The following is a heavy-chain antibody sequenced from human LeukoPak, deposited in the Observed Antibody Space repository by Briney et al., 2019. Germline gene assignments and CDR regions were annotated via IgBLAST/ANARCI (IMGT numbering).Heavy chain of an antibody. Sequence: ASVKVSCKASGYTFTGYYMHWVRQAPGQGLEWMGWINPNSGGTHYAQNFQDWVTMTRDTSISTAYMELTRLRSDDTAVYYCARDGRAYYDILTGYYHFDYWGQGTLVTVSS. D-gene: IGHD3-9*01. CDR2: INPNSGGT. V-gene: IGHV1-2*04. J-gene: IGHJ4*02. CDR3: ARDGRAYYDILTGYYHFDY. CDR1: GYTFTGYY.